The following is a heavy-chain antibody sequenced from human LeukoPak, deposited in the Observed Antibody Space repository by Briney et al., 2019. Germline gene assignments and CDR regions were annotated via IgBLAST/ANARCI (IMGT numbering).Heavy chain of an antibody. Sequence: GASVKVSCKTSAFTFTEDYIHWVRQAPGQGLEWLAWINPKSGATNYTQKFQGRVTLTRDTSIKTAYLEVTSLRYDDTAVYFCARDWVAPNADAPGHYTHLDYWGQGTLVTVSS. J-gene: IGHJ4*02. D-gene: IGHD3/OR15-3a*01. V-gene: IGHV1-2*02. CDR3: ARDWVAPNADAPGHYTHLDY. CDR2: INPKSGAT. CDR1: AFTFTEDY.